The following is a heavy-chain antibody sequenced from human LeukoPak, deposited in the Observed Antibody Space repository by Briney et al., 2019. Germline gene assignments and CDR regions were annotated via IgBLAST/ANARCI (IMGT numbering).Heavy chain of an antibody. Sequence: SETLSLTCTVSGGSISNDAYYWSWIRQHPGKGLEWIGYIYYNGGTHYNPSLKSRLTISVDMSKNQFSLKLTSVTAADTAVYYCARSTAAEGPTHNWFDPWGQGTLVTVSS. CDR3: ARSTAAEGPTHNWFDP. V-gene: IGHV4-31*03. D-gene: IGHD6-13*01. CDR1: GGSISNDAYY. CDR2: IYYNGGT. J-gene: IGHJ5*02.